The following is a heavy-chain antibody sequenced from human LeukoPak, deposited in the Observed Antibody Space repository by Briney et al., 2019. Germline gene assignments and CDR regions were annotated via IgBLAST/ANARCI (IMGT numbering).Heavy chain of an antibody. Sequence: SETLSLTCAVYGGSFSGYYWSWIRQPPGKGLEWIGEINHSGSNNYNPSLKSRVTISVDTFKNQFSLKLSSVTAADTAVYYCARVGGYCSSTSCQRHAFDIWGQGTMVTVSS. CDR1: GGSFSGYY. V-gene: IGHV4-34*01. CDR2: INHSGSN. CDR3: ARVGGYCSSTSCQRHAFDI. D-gene: IGHD2-2*01. J-gene: IGHJ3*02.